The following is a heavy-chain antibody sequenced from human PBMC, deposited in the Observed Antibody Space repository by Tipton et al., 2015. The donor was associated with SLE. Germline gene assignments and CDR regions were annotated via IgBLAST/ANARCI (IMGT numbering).Heavy chain of an antibody. D-gene: IGHD3-10*01. Sequence: SLRLSCAASGFTSSSYWVHWVRQAPEKGLVWVSRIDSDGTYTDYADFVKGRFTISRDNAKNTLYLQMNSLRAEDTAVYYCARDSYYYGSGSWDYYFDYWGQGSLVTVSS. V-gene: IGHV3-74*01. CDR1: GFTSSSYW. CDR2: IDSDGTYT. J-gene: IGHJ4*02. CDR3: ARDSYYYGSGSWDYYFDY.